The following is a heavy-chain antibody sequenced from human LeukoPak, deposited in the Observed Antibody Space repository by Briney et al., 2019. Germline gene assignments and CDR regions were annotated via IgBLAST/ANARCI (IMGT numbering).Heavy chain of an antibody. Sequence: PSETLSLTCAVYGGSFSGYYWSWIRQPPGKGLEWIGEINHSGSTNYNPSLKSRVTISVDTSKNQFSLKPSSVTAADTAVYYCARADQNDFWSGYYTDNWFDPWGQGTLVTVSS. V-gene: IGHV4-34*01. D-gene: IGHD3-3*01. CDR2: INHSGST. J-gene: IGHJ5*02. CDR1: GGSFSGYY. CDR3: ARADQNDFWSGYYTDNWFDP.